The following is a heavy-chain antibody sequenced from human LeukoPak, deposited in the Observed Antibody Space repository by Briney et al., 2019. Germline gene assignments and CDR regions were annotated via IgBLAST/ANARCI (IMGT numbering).Heavy chain of an antibody. CDR2: LYSDGNT. CDR1: GFTVITND. V-gene: IGHV3-53*01. Sequence: AGGSPRLSCAASGFTVITNDMTWVRQAPGKGLEWVSVLYSDGNTKYGDSVQGRFTISRDNSKNTLYLEMNSPSPDDTAVYYCARGVEPLAANTLAYWGQGTLVTVSS. CDR3: ARGVEPLAANTLAY. J-gene: IGHJ4*02. D-gene: IGHD1-14*01.